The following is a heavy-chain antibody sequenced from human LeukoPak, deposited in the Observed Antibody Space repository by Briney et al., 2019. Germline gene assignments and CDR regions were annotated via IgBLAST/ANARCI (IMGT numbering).Heavy chain of an antibody. Sequence: SETLSLTCSVSGYSISSGYYWGWIRQPPGKGVEWIGSIYHSERTYYNPSLKSRVTISVDTSKNQFSLKLSSVTAADTAVYYCAGGLRYFALYSWGRGPLVTVSS. J-gene: IGHJ4*02. CDR3: AGGLRYFALYS. CDR2: IYHSERT. CDR1: GYSISSGYY. D-gene: IGHD3-9*01. V-gene: IGHV4-38-2*02.